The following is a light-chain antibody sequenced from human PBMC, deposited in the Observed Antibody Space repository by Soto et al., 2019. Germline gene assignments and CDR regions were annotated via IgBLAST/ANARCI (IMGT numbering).Light chain of an antibody. CDR3: QQRSDSFT. Sequence: EIVLTQSPATLSLSPGEGATLSCRASQSAGSYLAWYQQKPGQAPRLLIYDTSNRATGIPARFSGSGSGTDFTLTISSLEPEDFAVYYCQQRSDSFTFGGGTKVEIK. V-gene: IGKV3-11*01. J-gene: IGKJ4*01. CDR2: DTS. CDR1: QSAGSY.